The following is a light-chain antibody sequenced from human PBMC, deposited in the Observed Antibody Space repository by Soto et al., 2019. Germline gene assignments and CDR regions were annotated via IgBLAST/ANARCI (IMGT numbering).Light chain of an antibody. CDR2: EGT. CDR1: SSNVGTYDL. Sequence: QSALTQPASVSASPGQSITISCTGTSSNVGTYDLVSWYQHHPDKAPKLIIYEGTKRTSGISSRFSGSKSGNTASLTISGLQAEEDADYSCCSFAVGAALVFGGGTKLTVL. CDR3: CSFAVGAALV. J-gene: IGLJ2*01. V-gene: IGLV2-23*01.